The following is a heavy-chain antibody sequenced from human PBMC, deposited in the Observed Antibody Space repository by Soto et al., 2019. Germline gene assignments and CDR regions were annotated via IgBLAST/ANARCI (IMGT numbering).Heavy chain of an antibody. CDR1: GFTFRSFT. Sequence: GGSLRLSCAASGFTFRSFTMNWVRQAPGKGLEWVSTISSNSAYIYYTDALRGRFTISRDNAKNSLRLQMNSLRAEDTAVYYCVKDRFIDIWGQGTMVTVSS. CDR2: ISSNSAYI. D-gene: IGHD3-10*01. J-gene: IGHJ3*02. V-gene: IGHV3-21*01. CDR3: VKDRFIDI.